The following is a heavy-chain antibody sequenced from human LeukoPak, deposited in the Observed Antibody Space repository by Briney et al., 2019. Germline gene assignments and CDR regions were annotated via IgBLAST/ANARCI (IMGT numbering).Heavy chain of an antibody. J-gene: IGHJ3*02. V-gene: IGHV1-46*01. D-gene: IGHD4-17*01. Sequence: ASVKVSCKASGYTFTSNYMHWVRQAPGQGLEWMGIINPSGGSTSYAQKFQGRVTMTRDMSTSTVYMDLSRLRSDDTAVYYCARDTLVYGDSPDAFDIWGQGTMVTVSS. CDR3: ARDTLVYGDSPDAFDI. CDR2: INPSGGST. CDR1: GYTFTSNY.